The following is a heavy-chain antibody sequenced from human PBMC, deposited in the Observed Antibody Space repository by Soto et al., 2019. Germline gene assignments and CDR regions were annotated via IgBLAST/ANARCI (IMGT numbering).Heavy chain of an antibody. CDR3: AKDAKYSYHTLPRAYFDS. Sequence: GGSLRLSCAGSGFPFYNYGINWVRQAPGKGLEWVAIISFDGTTKVYADSVKGRFTISRDNSKNTVFLQMNGLRVEDTAVYYCAKDAKYSYHTLPRAYFDSWGQGTPVTVSS. J-gene: IGHJ4*02. CDR2: ISFDGTTK. V-gene: IGHV3-30*18. CDR1: GFPFYNYG. D-gene: IGHD2-21*01.